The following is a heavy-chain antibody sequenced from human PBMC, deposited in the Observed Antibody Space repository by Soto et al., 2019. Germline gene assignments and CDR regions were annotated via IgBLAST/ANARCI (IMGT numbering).Heavy chain of an antibody. CDR3: ARAIYCGGDCYGYDAFDI. Sequence: SVKVSCKASGGTFSSYAISWVRQAPGQGLEWMGGIIPIFGTANYAQKFQGRVTITADESTSTAYMELSSLRSEDTAVYYCARAIYCGGDCYGYDAFDIWGQGTMVTVSS. J-gene: IGHJ3*02. CDR2: IIPIFGTA. D-gene: IGHD2-21*02. V-gene: IGHV1-69*13. CDR1: GGTFSSYA.